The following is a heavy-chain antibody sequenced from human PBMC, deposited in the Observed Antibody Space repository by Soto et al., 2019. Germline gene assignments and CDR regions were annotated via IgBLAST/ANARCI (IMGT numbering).Heavy chain of an antibody. D-gene: IGHD6-19*01. CDR2: ISHYSGNT. J-gene: IGHJ4*02. CDR1: GYIFTNYD. V-gene: IGHV1-18*01. Sequence: QVQLVQSGGEVKKPGASVKVSCKASGYIFTNYDIGWVRQAPGQGLELMGWISHYSGNTKYTQKVQGRVTMTTDTSTSTAYMELRSLRSDDTAVYYCVRFASSGWYTGGYWGQGTLVTVSS. CDR3: VRFASSGWYTGGY.